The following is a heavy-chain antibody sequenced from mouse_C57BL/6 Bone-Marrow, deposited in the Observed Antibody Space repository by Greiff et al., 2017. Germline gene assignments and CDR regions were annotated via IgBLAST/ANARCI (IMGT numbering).Heavy chain of an antibody. CDR2: INPNNGGT. D-gene: IGHD1-1*01. J-gene: IGHJ1*03. CDR1: GYTFTDYN. CDR3: ARNTRGSSYWYFDV. Sequence: VQLKESGPELVKPGASVKIPCKASGYTFTDYNMDWVKQSHGKSLEWIGDINPNNGGTIYNQKFKGKATLTVDKSSSTAYMELRSLTSEDTAVYYCARNTRGSSYWYFDVWGTGTTVTVSS. V-gene: IGHV1-18*01.